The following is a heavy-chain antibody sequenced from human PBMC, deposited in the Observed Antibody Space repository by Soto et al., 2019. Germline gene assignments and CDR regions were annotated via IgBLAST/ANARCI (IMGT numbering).Heavy chain of an antibody. D-gene: IGHD6-19*01. Sequence: PSETLSLTCTVSGGSISSYYWSWIRQPPGKGLKWIGYIYYSGSTNYNPSLKSRVTISVDTSKNHFSLKLSSVTAADTAVYYCARSNAVAGTIDYWGQGTLVTVSS. CDR1: GGSISSYY. CDR2: IYYSGST. V-gene: IGHV4-59*08. J-gene: IGHJ4*02. CDR3: ARSNAVAGTIDY.